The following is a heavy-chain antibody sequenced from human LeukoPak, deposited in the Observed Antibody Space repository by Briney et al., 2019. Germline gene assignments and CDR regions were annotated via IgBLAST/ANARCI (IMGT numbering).Heavy chain of an antibody. V-gene: IGHV3-30*04. Sequence: GGSLRLSCAASGFTFSSYAMHWVHQAPGKGLEWVAVISYDGSNKYYADSVKGRFTISRDNSKNTLYLQMNSLRAEDTAVYYCARAAGWLHPSFYFDYWGQGTLVTVSS. CDR1: GFTFSSYA. D-gene: IGHD5-24*01. J-gene: IGHJ4*02. CDR2: ISYDGSNK. CDR3: ARAAGWLHPSFYFDY.